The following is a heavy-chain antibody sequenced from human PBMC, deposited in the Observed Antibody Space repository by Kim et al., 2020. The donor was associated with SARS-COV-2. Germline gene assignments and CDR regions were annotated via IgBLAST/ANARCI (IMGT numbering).Heavy chain of an antibody. D-gene: IGHD6-13*01. CDR3: AKVRSSSWYVLDY. Sequence: GGSLRLSCAASGFTFDDYAMHWVRQAPGKGLEWVSGISWNSGSIGYADSVKGRFTISRDNAKNSLYLQMNSLRAEDTALYYCAKVRSSSWYVLDYWGQGTLVTVSS. CDR1: GFTFDDYA. J-gene: IGHJ4*02. V-gene: IGHV3-9*01. CDR2: ISWNSGSI.